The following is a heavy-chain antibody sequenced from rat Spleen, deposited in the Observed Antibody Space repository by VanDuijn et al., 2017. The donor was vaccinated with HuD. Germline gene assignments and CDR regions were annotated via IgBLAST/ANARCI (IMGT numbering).Heavy chain of an antibody. J-gene: IGHJ2*01. V-gene: IGHV5-58*01. D-gene: IGHD1-9*01. CDR2: IYPDGSST. Sequence: EVQLVETGGGLVQPGRSLKLSCVASGFTFSRYWMYWVRQAPGKGLEWVSSIYPDGSSTYYPDSVKGRFTISRDNAKSTLYLQMDSLRSEDTATYYCARWAWIPSTFYGYTYFDYWGQGIMVTVSS. CDR1: GFTFSRYW. CDR3: ARWAWIPSTFYGYTYFDY.